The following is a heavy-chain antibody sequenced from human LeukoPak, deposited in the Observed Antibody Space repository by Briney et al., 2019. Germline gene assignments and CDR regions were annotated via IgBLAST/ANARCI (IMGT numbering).Heavy chain of an antibody. CDR1: GYSISSGYY. D-gene: IGHD4-23*01. J-gene: IGHJ4*02. CDR2: IYYSGST. CDR3: ARNGGNSRDFDY. Sequence: SETLSLTCTVSGYSISSGYYWGWIRQPPGKGLEWIGYIYYSGSTNYNPSLKSRVTISVDTSKNQFSLKLSSVTAADTAVYYCARNGGNSRDFDYWGQGTLVTVSS. V-gene: IGHV4-38-2*02.